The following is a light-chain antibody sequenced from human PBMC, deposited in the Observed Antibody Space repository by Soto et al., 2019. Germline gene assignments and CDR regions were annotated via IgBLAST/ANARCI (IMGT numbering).Light chain of an antibody. CDR3: HHYNNWPYT. CDR2: RAS. CDR1: QDIKSN. J-gene: IGKJ2*01. V-gene: IGKV3-15*01. Sequence: EIVMTQSPATLSVSPGERATLSCRASQDIKSNLAWYQQKPGQAPILLISRASTRATGFPDRFSGSGSGTEFTLTISSLQSEDSAVYYCHHYNNWPYTFGPGTKLEI.